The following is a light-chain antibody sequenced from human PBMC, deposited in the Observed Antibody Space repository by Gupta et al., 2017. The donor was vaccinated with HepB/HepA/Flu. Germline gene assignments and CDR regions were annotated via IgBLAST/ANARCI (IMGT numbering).Light chain of an antibody. V-gene: IGKV4-1*01. CDR3: QQYYSTPYT. J-gene: IGKJ2*01. CDR1: QSVLYSSNNKNY. CDR2: WAS. Sequence: DIAMTQSPDPLAVSLGERATINCKSSQSVLYSSNNKNYLAWYQQKPGQPPKLLIYWASTRESGVPDRFSGSGSGTDFTLTISSLQAEDVAVYYCQQYYSTPYTFGQGTKLEIK.